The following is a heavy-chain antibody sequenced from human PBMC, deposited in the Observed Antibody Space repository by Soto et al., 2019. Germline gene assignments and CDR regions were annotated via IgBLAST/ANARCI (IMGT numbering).Heavy chain of an antibody. CDR2: VHPNSGGT. CDR3: AKDLQRGMDV. D-gene: IGHD1-1*01. J-gene: IGHJ6*02. V-gene: IGHV1-2*02. Sequence: QVHLVQSGAEVKQPGASVKVSCKASGYTFSVYHMHCVRQAPGQGLEWMGWVHPNSGGTNYAQSFEGRVAMTRDTSINTAYMELSRLTSDDTAVYYCAKDLQRGMDVWGQGTTVTVSS. CDR1: GYTFSVYH.